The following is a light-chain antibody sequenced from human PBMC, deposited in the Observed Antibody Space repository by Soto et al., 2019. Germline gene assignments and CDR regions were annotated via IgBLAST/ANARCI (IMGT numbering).Light chain of an antibody. CDR3: QQRSNWPPIT. V-gene: IGKV3-11*01. J-gene: IGKJ5*01. Sequence: IVLTQSPATLSLSPEERATLSCRASQSVSIYLAWYQQRPGQAPRLLIYDASNRATGIPARFSGSGSGTDFTLTISSLEPEDFAVYYCQQRSNWPPITFGQGTRLEI. CDR2: DAS. CDR1: QSVSIY.